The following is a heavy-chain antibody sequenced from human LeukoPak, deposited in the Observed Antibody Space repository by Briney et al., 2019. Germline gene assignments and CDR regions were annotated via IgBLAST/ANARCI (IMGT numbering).Heavy chain of an antibody. CDR2: ISSSGTYI. V-gene: IGHV3-21*06. CDR3: ARGLGYCSSSRCSPGYYMDV. D-gene: IGHD2-15*01. CDR1: GFSFSSYG. J-gene: IGHJ6*03. Sequence: GGSLRLSCAASGFSFSSYGMNWVRQAPGKGLEWVSRISSSGTYIDYRDSVKGRFTISRDNAESSLHLQMDGLRAEDTAVYYCARGLGYCSSSRCSPGYYMDVWGKGTTVTVFS.